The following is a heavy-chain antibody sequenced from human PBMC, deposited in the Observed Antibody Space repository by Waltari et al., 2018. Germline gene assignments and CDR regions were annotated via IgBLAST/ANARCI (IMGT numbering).Heavy chain of an antibody. CDR2: IYYIVRT. Sequence: QLQLQESGPGLVKPSETLSLTCTVSGGSISSSSYYWGWIRQPPGKGLEWIGSIYYIVRTYYTPSLKSRVTISVDTSKNQFSLKLSSVTAADTAVYYCAREVAAAVTDYYYGMDVWGQGTTVTVSS. V-gene: IGHV4-39*07. CDR3: AREVAAAVTDYYYGMDV. D-gene: IGHD6-13*01. CDR1: GGSISSSSYY. J-gene: IGHJ6*02.